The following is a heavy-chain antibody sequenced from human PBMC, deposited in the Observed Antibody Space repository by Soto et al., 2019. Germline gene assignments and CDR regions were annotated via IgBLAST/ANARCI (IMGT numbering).Heavy chain of an antibody. D-gene: IGHD3-22*01. Sequence: SETLSLTCAVSGGSISSGGYSWSWIRQPPGKGLEWIGYIYHSGSTYYNPSLKSRVTISVDRSKNRFSLKLSSVTAADTAVYYCARGAANYDSSGYYLDYWGQGTLVTVS. J-gene: IGHJ4*02. CDR3: ARGAANYDSSGYYLDY. CDR2: IYHSGST. V-gene: IGHV4-30-2*01. CDR1: GGSISSGGYS.